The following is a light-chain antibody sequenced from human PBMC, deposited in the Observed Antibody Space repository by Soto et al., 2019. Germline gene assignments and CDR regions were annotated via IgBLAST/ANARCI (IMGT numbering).Light chain of an antibody. J-gene: IGLJ1*01. CDR2: DNN. Sequence: QSVLTQPPSVSAAPGQKVTISCSGSSSNIGNNYVSWYQQLPGTAPKLLIYDNNKRPSGIPDRFSGSKSGTSGTLDITGLQTGDEADYYCAAWADSLNGEIFGTGTKVTVL. CDR3: AAWADSLNGEI. V-gene: IGLV1-51*01. CDR1: SSNIGNNY.